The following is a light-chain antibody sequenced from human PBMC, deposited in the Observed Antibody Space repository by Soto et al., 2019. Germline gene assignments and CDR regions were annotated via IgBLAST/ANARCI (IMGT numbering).Light chain of an antibody. J-gene: IGKJ5*01. CDR2: DTF. CDR1: QNVNGL. V-gene: IGKV3-11*01. Sequence: EIVLTQFPAILSLSPGQRATLSCRASQNVNGLLGWYQQRAGQVPRLLIYDTFKRATGIPARFSGSGSGTDFTLTISSLQSEDFAVYYCQQYHHWPPITFGQGTRLEIK. CDR3: QQYHHWPPIT.